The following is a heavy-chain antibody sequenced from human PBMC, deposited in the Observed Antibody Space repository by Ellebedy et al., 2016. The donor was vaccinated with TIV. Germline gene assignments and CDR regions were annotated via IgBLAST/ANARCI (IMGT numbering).Heavy chain of an antibody. CDR1: GYSISSGYY. Sequence: MPSETLSLTCTVSGYSISSGYYWGWFRQPPGKGLEWIGSINHRESTYSNPSLKSRVTISVDTSKNQFSLKLTSVTAADTAVFYCARDGTSVAFDYWGQGTLVTVSS. J-gene: IGHJ4*02. CDR3: ARDGTSVAFDY. D-gene: IGHD2-2*01. CDR2: INHREST. V-gene: IGHV4-38-2*02.